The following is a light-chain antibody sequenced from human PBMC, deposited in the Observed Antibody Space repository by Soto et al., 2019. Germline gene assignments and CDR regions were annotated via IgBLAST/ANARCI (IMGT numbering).Light chain of an antibody. CDR2: GAS. Sequence: EIVMTQSPATLSVSPGERATLSCRASQSVSSNLAWSQQKPGQAPRLLIYGASTRATGIPARFSGSGSGTEFTLTISSLQSEDFAVYYCQQCNTWPPETFGQGTKVEIK. J-gene: IGKJ1*01. V-gene: IGKV3-15*01. CDR3: QQCNTWPPET. CDR1: QSVSSN.